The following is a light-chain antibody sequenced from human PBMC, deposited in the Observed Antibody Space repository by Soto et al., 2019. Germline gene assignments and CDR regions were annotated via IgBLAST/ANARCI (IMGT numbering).Light chain of an antibody. CDR3: QQSYSTPSIT. V-gene: IGKV1-39*01. Sequence: DIQMTQSPSSLSASVGYRVTITCRASQSISSYLNWYQQKPGKAPKLLIYAASSLKSGVPSRFSGSGSGTDFTLTISSLQPEDFATYYCQQSYSTPSITFGQGTRLEIK. J-gene: IGKJ5*01. CDR2: AAS. CDR1: QSISSY.